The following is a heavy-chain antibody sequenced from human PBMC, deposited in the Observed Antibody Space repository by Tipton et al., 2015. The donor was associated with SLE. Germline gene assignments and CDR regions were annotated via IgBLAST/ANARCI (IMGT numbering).Heavy chain of an antibody. D-gene: IGHD6-13*01. CDR1: GYSISSGYY. V-gene: IGHV4-38-2*02. CDR2: IYHSGST. Sequence: TLSLTCTVSGYSISSGYYWGWIRQPPGKGLEWLGSIYHSGSTYYNPSLKSRVTISVDTSKNQFSLKLNSVTAADTAVYYCAREGQQLVYFDLWGRGTLVTVSS. J-gene: IGHJ2*01. CDR3: AREGQQLVYFDL.